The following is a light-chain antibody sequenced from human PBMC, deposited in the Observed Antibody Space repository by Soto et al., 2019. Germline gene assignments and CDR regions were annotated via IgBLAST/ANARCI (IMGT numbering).Light chain of an antibody. CDR1: QGIRNG. V-gene: IGKV1-17*01. CDR3: LQQNSYALS. Sequence: DIQMTQSPSSLSSSVGDRVTITCRASQGIRNGLGWYQKKPGKAPKRLSYAASSLPSGVPSRFCGSGSGTEFTLTISILQPEDFATYYCLQQNSYALSFGGGTEMEIK. CDR2: AAS. J-gene: IGKJ4*02.